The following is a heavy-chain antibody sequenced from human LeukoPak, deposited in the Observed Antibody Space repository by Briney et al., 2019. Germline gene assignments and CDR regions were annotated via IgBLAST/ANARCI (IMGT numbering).Heavy chain of an antibody. Sequence: APVKLSCKASGYTFTRYGISWVRQAPGHRLEWMGWISGSNGNTNNAQNLQSRVTMTTETSTSTVYMELRSLRSDDTAVYYCAFSSYYLQGKYYYMDVWGKGTTVTVSS. CDR3: AFSSYYLQGKYYYMDV. J-gene: IGHJ6*03. CDR2: ISGSNGNT. CDR1: GYTFTRYG. V-gene: IGHV1-18*01. D-gene: IGHD1-26*01.